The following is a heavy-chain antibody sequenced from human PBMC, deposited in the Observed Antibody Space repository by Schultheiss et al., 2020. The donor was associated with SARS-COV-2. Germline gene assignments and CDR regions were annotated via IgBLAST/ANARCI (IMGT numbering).Heavy chain of an antibody. Sequence: GGSLRLSCAASGFTVSSNYMSWVRQAPGKGLEWVSYISSSSSYIYYADSVKGRFTISRDNAKNSLYLQMNSLRAEDTAVYYCAKGDGHMIGDYWGQGTLVTVSS. CDR2: ISSSSSYI. CDR1: GFTVSSNY. J-gene: IGHJ4*02. CDR3: AKGDGHMIGDY. V-gene: IGHV3-21*05. D-gene: IGHD3-22*01.